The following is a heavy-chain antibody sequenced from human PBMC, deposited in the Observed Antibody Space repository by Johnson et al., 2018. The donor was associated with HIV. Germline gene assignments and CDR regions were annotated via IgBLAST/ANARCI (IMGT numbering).Heavy chain of an antibody. J-gene: IGHJ3*02. CDR1: GFTFSSYA. V-gene: IGHV3-30-3*01. D-gene: IGHD3-16*01. CDR3: ARDKVGVSAFDI. CDR2: LSYDRSTK. Sequence: QVPLVESGGGVLQPARSPRLSCAVSGFTFSSYAMHWVRPAPGTGLERVAILSYDRSTKYYADSVKGRFTISRDNSKNTLYLQMNSLRAEDTAVYYCARDKVGVSAFDIWGQGTMVNVSS.